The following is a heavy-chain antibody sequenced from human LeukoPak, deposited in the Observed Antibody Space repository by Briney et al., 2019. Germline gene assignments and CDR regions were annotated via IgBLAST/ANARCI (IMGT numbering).Heavy chain of an antibody. CDR1: GGSISSGSYY. J-gene: IGHJ4*02. V-gene: IGHV4-39*01. D-gene: IGHD3-22*01. CDR3: ASPSLYFYDSTATTSDY. CDR2: IYYSGST. Sequence: SQTLSLTCTVSGGSISSGSYYWSWIRQPPGKGLEWIGSIYYSGSTYYNPSLKSRVTISVHTSKNQFSLRLSSVTAADTAVYYCASPSLYFYDSTATTSDYWGQGTRVTVSS.